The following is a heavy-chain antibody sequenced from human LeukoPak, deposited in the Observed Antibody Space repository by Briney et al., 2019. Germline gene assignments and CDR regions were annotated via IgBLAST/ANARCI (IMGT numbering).Heavy chain of an antibody. D-gene: IGHD2-15*01. CDR2: IWNDGSNK. J-gene: IGHJ4*02. CDR1: GFTFSSYG. CDR3: ARGCGGSAACYIIDY. V-gene: IGHV3-33*08. Sequence: GGSLRLSCAASGFTFSSYGMHWVRQAPGRGLEWITVIWNDGSNKNYVDSVKGRFIISRDNSKNTLYLQMNSLRAEDTAVYYCARGCGGSAACYIIDYWGQGTLVTVSS.